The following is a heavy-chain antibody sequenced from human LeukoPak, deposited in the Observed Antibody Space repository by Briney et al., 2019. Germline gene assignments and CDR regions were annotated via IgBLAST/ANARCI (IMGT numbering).Heavy chain of an antibody. CDR3: AQVSRRFLEWESDNY. Sequence: GGSLRLSCVASGFTFSTYNMNWVRQAPGKGLEWVSSISSSSSYIYYADSVKGRFTISRDNSKNTLYLQMNSLRAEDTAVYYCAQVSRRFLEWESDNYWGQGALVTVSS. CDR2: ISSSSSYI. V-gene: IGHV3-21*04. J-gene: IGHJ4*02. CDR1: GFTFSTYN. D-gene: IGHD3-3*01.